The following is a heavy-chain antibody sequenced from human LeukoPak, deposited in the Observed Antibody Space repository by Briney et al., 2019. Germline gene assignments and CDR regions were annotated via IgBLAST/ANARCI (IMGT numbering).Heavy chain of an antibody. CDR2: ISGSGGGT. Sequence: GGSLRLSCAASGFTFSSYAMSWVRQAPGKGLEWVSAISGSGGGTYYADSVKGRFTISRDNSKNSLYLQMNSLRAEDTAVYYCARPLTDYDHDAFDIWGQGTMVTVSS. CDR3: ARPLTDYDHDAFDI. D-gene: IGHD4-17*01. CDR1: GFTFSSYA. J-gene: IGHJ3*02. V-gene: IGHV3-23*01.